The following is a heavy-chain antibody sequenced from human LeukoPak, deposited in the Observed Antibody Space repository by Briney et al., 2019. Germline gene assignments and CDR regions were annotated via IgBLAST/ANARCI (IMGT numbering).Heavy chain of an antibody. J-gene: IGHJ3*02. V-gene: IGHV3-23*01. CDR3: AKDGPGYSSGWPYDAFDI. CDR1: GLTFSRYA. CDR2: ITGSGGTT. D-gene: IGHD6-19*01. Sequence: PGGSLRLSCAASGLTFSRYAMSWVRQAPGKGLEWVSSITGSGGTTYYADSVEGRFTISRDNSKNTLYLQVNSLRAEDTAVYYCAKDGPGYSSGWPYDAFDIWGQGTMVTVSS.